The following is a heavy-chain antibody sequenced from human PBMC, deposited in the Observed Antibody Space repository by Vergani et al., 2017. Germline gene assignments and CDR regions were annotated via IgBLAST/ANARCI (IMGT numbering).Heavy chain of an antibody. J-gene: IGHJ6*03. CDR3: ARGEYYDSSGYYLDYYYYMDV. V-gene: IGHV1-2*02. CDR2: INPNSGGT. D-gene: IGHD3-22*01. CDR1: GYTFTGYY. Sequence: QVQLVQSGAEVKKPGASVKVSCKASGYTFTGYYMHWVRQAPGQGLEWMGWINPNSGGTNYAQKFQGRVTMTRDTSISTAYMELSRLRSDDTAVYYCARGEYYDSSGYYLDYYYYMDVWGKGTTVTVSS.